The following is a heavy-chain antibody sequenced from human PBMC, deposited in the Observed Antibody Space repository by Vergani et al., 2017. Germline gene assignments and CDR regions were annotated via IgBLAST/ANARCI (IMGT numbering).Heavy chain of an antibody. CDR2: IWYDGSNT. D-gene: IGHD3-22*01. CDR1: GFAFRTYG. CDR3: ARSRYDSSGFSTIFRY. V-gene: IGHV3-33*01. Sequence: QVQLVESGGGVVQPGRSLRLSCVASGFAFRTYGMHWVRQAAGKGLEWVAIIWYDGSNTYYADSVKGRFTVSRDNSRNTLFLQMNSLRVEDTAVYYCARSRYDSSGFSTIFRYWGQGTRVTVS. J-gene: IGHJ4*02.